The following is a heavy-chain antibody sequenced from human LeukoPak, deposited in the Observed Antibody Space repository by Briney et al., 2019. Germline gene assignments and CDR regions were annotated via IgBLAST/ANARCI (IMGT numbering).Heavy chain of an antibody. D-gene: IGHD5-24*01. Sequence: SETLSLTCTVSGGSISSYYWSWIRQPAGKGLEWIGRIYTSGSTNYNPSLKSRVTMSVDTSKNQFSLKLSSVTAADTAVYYCARDRKMATIPGYDAFDIWGQGTMVTVSS. J-gene: IGHJ3*02. V-gene: IGHV4-4*07. CDR1: GGSISSYY. CDR2: IYTSGST. CDR3: ARDRKMATIPGYDAFDI.